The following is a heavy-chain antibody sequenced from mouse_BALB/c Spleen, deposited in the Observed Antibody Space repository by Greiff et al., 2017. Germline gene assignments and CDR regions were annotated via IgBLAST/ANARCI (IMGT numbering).Heavy chain of an antibody. V-gene: IGHV5-12-1*01. J-gene: IGHJ2*01. CDR2: ISSGGGST. D-gene: IGHD1-2*01. CDR1: GFAFSSYD. Sequence: EVQGVESGGGLVKPGGSLKLSCAASGFAFSSYDMSWVRQTPEQRLEWVAYISSGGGSTYYPDTVKGRFTISRDNAKNTLYLQMSSLKSEDTAMYYCARLGITTATNYFDYWGQGTTLTVSS. CDR3: ARLGITTATNYFDY.